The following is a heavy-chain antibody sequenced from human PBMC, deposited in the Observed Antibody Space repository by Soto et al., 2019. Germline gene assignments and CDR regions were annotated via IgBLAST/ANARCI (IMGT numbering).Heavy chain of an antibody. CDR1: GFTFSSYA. D-gene: IGHD3-9*01. Sequence: EVQLLESGGGLVQPGGSLRLSCAASGFTFSSYAMSWVRQAPGKGLEWVSAISGSGGSTYYADSVKGRFTTSRDNSKNTLYLQMNSLRAEDTAVYYCAKGQTYYDILTGYYSYYYYGMDVWGQGTTVTVSS. CDR2: ISGSGGST. J-gene: IGHJ6*02. CDR3: AKGQTYYDILTGYYSYYYYGMDV. V-gene: IGHV3-23*01.